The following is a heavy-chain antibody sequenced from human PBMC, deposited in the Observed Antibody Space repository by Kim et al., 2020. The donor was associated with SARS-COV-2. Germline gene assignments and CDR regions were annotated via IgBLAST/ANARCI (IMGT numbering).Heavy chain of an antibody. V-gene: IGHV3-30*02. CDR3: AKDRESYYYYGMDV. J-gene: IGHJ6*02. Sequence: SVKGRFTISRDNSKNTLYLKMNSLRAEDTAVYYCAKDRESYYYYGMDVWGQGTTVTVSS. D-gene: IGHD1-26*01.